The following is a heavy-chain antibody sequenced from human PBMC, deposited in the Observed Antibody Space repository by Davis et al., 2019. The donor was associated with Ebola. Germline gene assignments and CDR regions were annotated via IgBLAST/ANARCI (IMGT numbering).Heavy chain of an antibody. CDR1: GGSFSGYY. CDR2: INHSGST. CDR3: ARSGGDWYFDL. D-gene: IGHD3-10*01. Sequence: MPSETLSLTCAVYGGSFSGYYWSWIRQPPGKGLEWIGEINHSGSTNYNPSLKSRVTISVDTSKNQFSLKLSSVTAADTAVYYCARSGGDWYFDLWGRGTLVTFSS. J-gene: IGHJ2*01. V-gene: IGHV4-34*01.